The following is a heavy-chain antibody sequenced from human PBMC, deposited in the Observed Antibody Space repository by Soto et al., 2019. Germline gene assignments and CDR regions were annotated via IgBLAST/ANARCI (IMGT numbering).Heavy chain of an antibody. J-gene: IGHJ4*02. CDR3: ARGAHTYGYVLDY. D-gene: IGHD5-18*01. V-gene: IGHV1-3*01. CDR2: VNAGNGYT. CDR1: GYTFTSNA. Sequence: QVHLVQSGAEVKKPGASVKVSCRSSGYTFTSNAIHWVRQAPGQSLEWMGWVNAGNGYTKYLQNFQGRVTISSDTSASTAYMELNSLRSEDTAVYYCARGAHTYGYVLDYWGQGTLVTVSS.